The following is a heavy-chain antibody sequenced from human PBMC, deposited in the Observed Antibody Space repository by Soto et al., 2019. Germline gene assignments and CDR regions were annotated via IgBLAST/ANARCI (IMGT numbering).Heavy chain of an antibody. Sequence: EVQLVESGGGLVKPGGSLRLSCAASGFTFSSYSMDWVRQAPGKGLEWVSSISSSSSYIYYADSVKGRFTISRDNAKNSLYLQMNSLRAEDTAVYYCAREKYYYGSGGCGYWGQGTLVTVSS. CDR1: GFTFSSYS. CDR2: ISSSSSYI. CDR3: AREKYYYGSGGCGY. J-gene: IGHJ4*02. V-gene: IGHV3-21*01. D-gene: IGHD3-10*01.